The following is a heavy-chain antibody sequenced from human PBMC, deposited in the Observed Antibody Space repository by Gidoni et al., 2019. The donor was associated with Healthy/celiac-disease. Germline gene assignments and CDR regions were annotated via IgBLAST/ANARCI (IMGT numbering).Heavy chain of an antibody. CDR3: AKGIFYGSGSYHFDY. Sequence: EVQLLESGGGLVQPGGSLRLSCAASGSTFSSYAMSWVRQAPGKGLEWFSSISGSGGSTYYADAVKGRFTISIDNSKNTLYLQMNSLRAEDTAVYYCAKGIFYGSGSYHFDYWGQGTLVTVSS. D-gene: IGHD3-10*01. V-gene: IGHV3-23*01. J-gene: IGHJ4*02. CDR2: ISGSGGST. CDR1: GSTFSSYA.